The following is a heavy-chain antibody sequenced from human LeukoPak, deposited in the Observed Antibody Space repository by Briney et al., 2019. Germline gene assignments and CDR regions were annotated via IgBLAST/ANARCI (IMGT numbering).Heavy chain of an antibody. CDR1: GFTFSSYS. V-gene: IGHV4-34*01. J-gene: IGHJ4*02. D-gene: IGHD3-16*01. CDR3: ASTYERSLDY. CDR2: INHSGST. Sequence: GSLRLSCAASGFTFSSYSMNWVRQAPGKGLEWIGEINHSGSTNYNPSLKSRVTISVDTSKNQFSLKLSSVTAADTAVYYCASTYERSLDYWGQGTLVTVSS.